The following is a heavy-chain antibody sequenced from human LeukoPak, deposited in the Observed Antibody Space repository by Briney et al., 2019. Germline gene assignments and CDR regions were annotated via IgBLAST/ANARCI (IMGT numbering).Heavy chain of an antibody. CDR2: IYYSGST. D-gene: IGHD3-16*01. CDR3: ARSGGSEDAFDI. J-gene: IGHJ3*02. CDR1: GGSISSSSYY. Sequence: SETLSLTCTVSGGSISSSSYYWGWIRQPPGKGLEWIGSIYYSGSTYYNPSLKSRVTISVDTSKNQFSLKLSSVTAADTAVYYCARSGGSEDAFDIWGQGTMVTVSS. V-gene: IGHV4-39*07.